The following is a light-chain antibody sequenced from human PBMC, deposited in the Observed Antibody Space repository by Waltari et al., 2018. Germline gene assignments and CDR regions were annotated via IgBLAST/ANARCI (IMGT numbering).Light chain of an antibody. V-gene: IGLV1-44*01. CDR3: AVWDDSLNCWV. CDR2: FNN. Sequence: QSVMTQPPSASGTPGQRVIISCSGRSSNIGSNTVHWFQQLPGTAPKLLIYFNNHRPDGLTGRFSGSNSGSSASRAISGRRSEDEAHYYCAVWDDSLNCWVFGGGTKLTVL. CDR1: SSNIGSNT. J-gene: IGLJ3*02.